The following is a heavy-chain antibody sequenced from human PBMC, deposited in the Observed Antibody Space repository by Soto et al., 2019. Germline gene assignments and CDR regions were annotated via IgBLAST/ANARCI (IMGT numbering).Heavy chain of an antibody. CDR3: TKSDFRPIHLHSNAWNY. CDR1: GFTLNTCA. CDR2: ISDTGVIT. Sequence: GGSLRLSCAASGFTLNTCAMNWVRQAPGKAPEWVSTISDTGVITYYADSAKGRFTISRDTSKNTLYLQMNSLGAGDTAIYYCTKSDFRPIHLHSNAWNYWGRGTLVTVYS. D-gene: IGHD6-19*01. V-gene: IGHV3-23*01. J-gene: IGHJ4*02.